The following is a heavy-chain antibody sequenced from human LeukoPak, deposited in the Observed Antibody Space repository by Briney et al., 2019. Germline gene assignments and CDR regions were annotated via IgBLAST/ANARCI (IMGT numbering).Heavy chain of an antibody. D-gene: IGHD3-22*01. V-gene: IGHV1-8*01. CDR1: GNTFTSYD. Sequence: GASVKVSCKASGNTFTSYDINWVRQTTGQGLEWMAWMNPNSGNTGYAQKFRGRVTMTSNASISTAYMEVSSLRSEDTAMYYCTVGVHLDYWGQGTLVTVSS. J-gene: IGHJ4*02. CDR3: TVGVHLDY. CDR2: MNPNSGNT.